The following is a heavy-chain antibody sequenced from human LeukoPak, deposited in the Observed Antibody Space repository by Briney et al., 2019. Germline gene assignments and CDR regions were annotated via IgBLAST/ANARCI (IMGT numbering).Heavy chain of an antibody. J-gene: IGHJ4*02. CDR1: GGTFSSYA. Sequence: SVKVSCKASGGTFSSYAISWVRQAPGQGLEWMGGIIPIFGTANYAQKFQGRVTITADESTSTAYMELSSLRSEDTAVYHCARGKVPAAMADANYWGQGTLVTVSS. D-gene: IGHD2-2*01. CDR2: IIPIFGTA. V-gene: IGHV1-69*13. CDR3: ARGKVPAAMADANY.